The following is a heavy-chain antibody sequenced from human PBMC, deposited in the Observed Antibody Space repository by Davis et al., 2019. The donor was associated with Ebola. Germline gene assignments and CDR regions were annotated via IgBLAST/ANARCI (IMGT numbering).Heavy chain of an antibody. CDR3: ARDHGYNRFDP. J-gene: IGHJ5*02. Sequence: GESLKISCAASGFTFSNFWMSRVRQVSGKGLEWVANIRQDGSEKNYVDSVKGRFTISRDNAKNSLYLQMNSLRTEDTALYYCARDHGYNRFDPWGQGTLVTVSS. CDR1: GFTFSNFW. V-gene: IGHV3-7*03. CDR2: IRQDGSEK.